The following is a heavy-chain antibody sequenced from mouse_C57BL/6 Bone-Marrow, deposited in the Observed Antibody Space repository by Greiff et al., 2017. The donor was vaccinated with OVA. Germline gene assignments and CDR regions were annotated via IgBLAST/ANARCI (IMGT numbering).Heavy chain of an antibody. J-gene: IGHJ2*01. CDR2: ISYSGST. D-gene: IGHD1-1*01. V-gene: IGHV3-1*01. Sequence: EVQLQESGPGMVKPSQSLSLTCTVTGYSITSGYDWHWIRHFPGNKLEWMGYISYSGSTNYNPSLKSRISITHDTSKNHFFLKLNSVTTEDTATYYCARGITTVVATPYFDYWGQGTTLTVSS. CDR1: GYSITSGYD. CDR3: ARGITTVVATPYFDY.